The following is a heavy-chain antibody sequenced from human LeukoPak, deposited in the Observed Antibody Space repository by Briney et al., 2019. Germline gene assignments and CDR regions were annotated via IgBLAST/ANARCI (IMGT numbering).Heavy chain of an antibody. D-gene: IGHD6-13*01. CDR3: ARTHGSWYDY. CDR1: GGSISSGGYS. J-gene: IGHJ4*02. V-gene: IGHV4-30-4*07. Sequence: KSSQTLSLTCAVSGGSISSGGYSWSWIRQPPGKGLEWIGYIYYSVNTYYSPSLKSRVTISVDTSKNQFSLKLSSVTAADTAVYYCARTHGSWYDYWGQGTLVTVSS. CDR2: IYYSVNT.